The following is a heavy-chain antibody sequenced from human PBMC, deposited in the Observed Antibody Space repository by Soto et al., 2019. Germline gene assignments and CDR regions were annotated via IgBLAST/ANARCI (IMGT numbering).Heavy chain of an antibody. CDR3: ARGCSSASCYYY. J-gene: IGHJ4*02. CDR2: ITKTGRST. V-gene: IGHV3-48*03. D-gene: IGHD2-2*01. Sequence: EVQLLESGGGLVQPGGSLRLSCATSGFSFSNYGMNWVRQAPGKGLEWVSGITKTGRSTFIADSVRGRFTISRDDAKNSLYLQMNSLRAEDTAVYYCARGCSSASCYYYWGQGTLVTVSS. CDR1: GFSFSNYG.